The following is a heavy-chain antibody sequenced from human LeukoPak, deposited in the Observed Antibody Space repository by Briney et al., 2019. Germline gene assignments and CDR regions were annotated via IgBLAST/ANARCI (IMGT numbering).Heavy chain of an antibody. CDR2: ISGSGGST. CDR3: AKAGSGWTWFDY. D-gene: IGHD6-19*01. J-gene: IGHJ4*02. Sequence: GSLRLSFAASGFPFNSFAMGWVRQAPGKGLEWVSAISGSGGSTYYADAMKGRFTISRDNSQNTLYLQMNSLRAEDTAVYYCAKAGSGWTWFDYWGQGTLVTVSS. CDR1: GFPFNSFA. V-gene: IGHV3-23*01.